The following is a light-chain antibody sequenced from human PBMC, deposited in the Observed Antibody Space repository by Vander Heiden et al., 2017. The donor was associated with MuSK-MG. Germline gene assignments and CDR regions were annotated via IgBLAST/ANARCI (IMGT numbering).Light chain of an antibody. V-gene: IGKV3-11*01. CDR3: QQRSIWPPWT. Sequence: EIVLTQSPATLSLSPGERATLSCRASQSVSSYLAWYQQKPGQAPRLLIYDASKKGTGIPARFSGSGSGTDFTLTISSLEPEDFAVYYCQQRSIWPPWTFGQGTKVEIK. J-gene: IGKJ1*01. CDR2: DAS. CDR1: QSVSSY.